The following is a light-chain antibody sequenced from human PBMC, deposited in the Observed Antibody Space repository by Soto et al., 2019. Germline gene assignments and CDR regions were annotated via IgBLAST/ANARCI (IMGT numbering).Light chain of an antibody. V-gene: IGKV3-20*01. Sequence: EVVLTQSPATLSLSPGDRVALSCRASQSVGTSLAWYQQKPGQAPRLLIYGASSRATVIPDRFSGSGSGTDSTLTISRLEPEDFAVYYCQQYGSSPGTFGQGTKVDIK. CDR1: QSVGTS. CDR2: GAS. J-gene: IGKJ2*02. CDR3: QQYGSSPGT.